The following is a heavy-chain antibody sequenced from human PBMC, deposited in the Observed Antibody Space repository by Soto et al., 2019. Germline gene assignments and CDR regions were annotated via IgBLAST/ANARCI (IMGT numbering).Heavy chain of an antibody. CDR2: IYYSGST. V-gene: IGHV4-59*01. D-gene: IGHD3-3*01. CDR3: ARVAPNYDFWSGYPTPNEYYFDY. CDR1: GGSINSYY. J-gene: IGHJ4*02. Sequence: SETLSLTCTVSGGSINSYYGSWIRQPPGKGLEWIGYIYYSGSTNYNPSLKSRVTISVDTSKNQFSLKLSSVTAADTAVYYCARVAPNYDFWSGYPTPNEYYFDYWGQGTLVTVSS.